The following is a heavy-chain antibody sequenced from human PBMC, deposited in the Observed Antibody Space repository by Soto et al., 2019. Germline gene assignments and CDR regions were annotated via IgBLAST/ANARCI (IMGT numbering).Heavy chain of an antibody. J-gene: IGHJ4*02. CDR1: GGSISSSSYY. D-gene: IGHD6-6*01. V-gene: IGHV4-39*07. CDR3: ARERYSSSSGYFDY. Sequence: SETLSLTCTVSGGSISSSSYYWGWIRQPPGKGLEWIGSIYYSGSTYYNPSLKSRVTISVDTSKNQFSLKLSSVTAADTAVYYCARERYSSSSGYFDYWGQGTLVTVSS. CDR2: IYYSGST.